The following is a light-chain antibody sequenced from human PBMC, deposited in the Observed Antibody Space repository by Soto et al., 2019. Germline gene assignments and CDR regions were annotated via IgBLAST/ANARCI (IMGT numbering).Light chain of an antibody. V-gene: IGKV1-27*01. Sequence: IQMTKSPSSLSASVEDTVTITCRARQGSNNYLAWYQQNPGKVPKPLLYAASTLQSVVPSRFSGSGSGTDFTLTISSLQPEDVATYYCQKYNSAPLTFGQGTKLEIK. CDR2: AAS. J-gene: IGKJ2*01. CDR1: QGSNNY. CDR3: QKYNSAPLT.